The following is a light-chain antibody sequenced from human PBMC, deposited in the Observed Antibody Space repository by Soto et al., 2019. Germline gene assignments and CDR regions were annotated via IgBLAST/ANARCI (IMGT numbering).Light chain of an antibody. J-gene: IGLJ3*02. V-gene: IGLV2-14*01. Sequence: QSALTQPASVSGSPGQSITISCTGTSNDVGGYNYVSWFQQHPGKAPKVILYEVSNRPSGVSIRFSGSKSGNTASLTISGLQAEDEADYYCSSFTSSTTWVFGGGTKLTVL. CDR2: EVS. CDR1: SNDVGGYNY. CDR3: SSFTSSTTWV.